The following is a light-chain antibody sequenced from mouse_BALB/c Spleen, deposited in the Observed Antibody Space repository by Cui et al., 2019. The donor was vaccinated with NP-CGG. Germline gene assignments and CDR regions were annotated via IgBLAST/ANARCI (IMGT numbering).Light chain of an antibody. V-gene: IGLV1*01. CDR2: GTN. J-gene: IGLJ1*01. Sequence: VVAHESALTTSPGETVTLTCRSSTGAVTTTNYANWVQEKPDHLFTGLIGGTNNRAPGVPARFSGSLIGDKAALTITGAQTEDEAIYFCALWYSNHWVFGGGTKLTVL. CDR3: ALWYSNHWV. CDR1: TGAVTTTNY.